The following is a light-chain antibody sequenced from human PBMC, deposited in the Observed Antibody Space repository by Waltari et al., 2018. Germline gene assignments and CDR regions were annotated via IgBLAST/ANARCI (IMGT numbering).Light chain of an antibody. Sequence: EIVLTQSPGTLSLSPGERATLSCRASQTVRPTYLAWYQQKPGQAPTLVVYGASSRATGVPDRFSGSGSGTDFSLTISSLEPEDFAVYYCQQYDISPLTFGGGTKVEIK. CDR1: QTVRPTY. V-gene: IGKV3-20*01. CDR3: QQYDISPLT. J-gene: IGKJ4*01. CDR2: GAS.